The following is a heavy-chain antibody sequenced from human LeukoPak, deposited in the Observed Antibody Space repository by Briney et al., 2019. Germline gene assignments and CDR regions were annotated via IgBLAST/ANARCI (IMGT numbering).Heavy chain of an antibody. CDR2: IFYSGST. Sequence: SETLSLTCTVSGGSISPYYWSWIRQPPGEGLERIGYIFYSGSTNYNPSLKSRVTISVDTSKNQFSLKLSSVTAADTAVYYCARHGTSRITMNHWGQGTLVTVSS. J-gene: IGHJ4*02. V-gene: IGHV4-59*08. D-gene: IGHD3-22*01. CDR1: GGSISPYY. CDR3: ARHGTSRITMNH.